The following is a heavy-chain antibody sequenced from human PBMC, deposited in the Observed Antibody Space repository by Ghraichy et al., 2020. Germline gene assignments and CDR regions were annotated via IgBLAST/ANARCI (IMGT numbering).Heavy chain of an antibody. CDR3: AREGGIQLWLPDAFDI. CDR1: GDSVSSNSAA. J-gene: IGHJ3*02. D-gene: IGHD5-18*01. V-gene: IGHV6-1*01. Sequence: SQTLSLTCAISGDSVSSNSAAWNWIRQSPSRGLEWLGRTYYRSKWYNDYAVSVKSRITINPDTSKNQFSLQLNSVTPEDTAVYYCAREGGIQLWLPDAFDIWGQGTMVTVSS. CDR2: TYYRSKWYN.